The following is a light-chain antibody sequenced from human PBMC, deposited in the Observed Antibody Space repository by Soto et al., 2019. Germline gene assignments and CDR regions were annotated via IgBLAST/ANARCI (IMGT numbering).Light chain of an antibody. V-gene: IGKV3-15*01. CDR1: QSVSSN. J-gene: IGKJ5*01. Sequence: EIVMTQSPATLSVSPGERATLSCRASQSVSSNLAWYQQKPGQAPRLLIYGASTRATGMPARFSGSGSGTEFTLTISSLQSEDFAVYYCQQYNNWQMTFGQGTRREI. CDR3: QQYNNWQMT. CDR2: GAS.